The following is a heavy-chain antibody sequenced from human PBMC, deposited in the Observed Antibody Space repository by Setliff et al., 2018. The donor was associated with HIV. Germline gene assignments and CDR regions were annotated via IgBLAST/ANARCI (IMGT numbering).Heavy chain of an antibody. CDR1: GFTFSNYE. J-gene: IGHJ4*02. CDR3: AREATPCHSSGWVYFDY. V-gene: IGHV3-48*03. D-gene: IGHD6-19*01. Sequence: GESLKISCAASGFTFSNYEMSWVRQAPGKGPEWVSYITGSGDTIYYADSVKGRFTMSRDNAKDSVYLQMNTLRVEDTAVYYCAREATPCHSSGWVYFDYWGQGMMVTVSS. CDR2: ITGSGDTI.